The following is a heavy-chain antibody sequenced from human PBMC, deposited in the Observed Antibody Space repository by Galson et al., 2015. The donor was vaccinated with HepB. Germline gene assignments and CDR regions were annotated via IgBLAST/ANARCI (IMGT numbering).Heavy chain of an antibody. J-gene: IGHJ4*02. Sequence: SLRLSCAASGFTFSGSAMHWVRQASGKGLEWVGRIRSKANSYATAYAASVKGRFTISRDDSKNTAYLQMNSLKTEDTAVYYCTRVDERKGYCSSTSCYPLDYWGQGTLVTVSS. CDR3: TRVDERKGYCSSTSCYPLDY. CDR2: IRSKANSYAT. D-gene: IGHD2-2*01. V-gene: IGHV3-73*01. CDR1: GFTFSGSA.